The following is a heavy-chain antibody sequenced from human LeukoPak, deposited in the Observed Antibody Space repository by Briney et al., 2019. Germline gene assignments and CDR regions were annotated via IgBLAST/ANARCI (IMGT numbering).Heavy chain of an antibody. V-gene: IGHV4-59*12. CDR2: IYYSGST. CDR3: ARDFAWDTAMVTVAL. Sequence: KPSETLSLTCTVSGGSISSYYWSWIRQPPGKGLEWIGYIYYSGSTYYNPSLKSRVTISVDTSKNQFSLKLSSVTAADTAVYYCARDFAWDTAMVTVALWGQGTLVTVSS. CDR1: GGSISSYY. D-gene: IGHD5-18*01. J-gene: IGHJ4*02.